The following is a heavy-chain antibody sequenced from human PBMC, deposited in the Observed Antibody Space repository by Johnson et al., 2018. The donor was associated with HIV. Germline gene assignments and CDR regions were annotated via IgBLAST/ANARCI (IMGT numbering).Heavy chain of an antibody. CDR3: ANSYSSSSGNNDYAFDI. CDR2: ISGSGGST. Sequence: MLLVESGGGVVQPGRSLRLSCAASGFTFSSYAMSWVRQAPGKGLEWVSAISGSGGSTYYADSVKGRFTLSRDNSKNTLYLQMNSLRAEDTAVYYCANSYSSSSGNNDYAFDIWGQGTMVTVSS. D-gene: IGHD6-6*01. V-gene: IGHV3-23*04. J-gene: IGHJ3*02. CDR1: GFTFSSYA.